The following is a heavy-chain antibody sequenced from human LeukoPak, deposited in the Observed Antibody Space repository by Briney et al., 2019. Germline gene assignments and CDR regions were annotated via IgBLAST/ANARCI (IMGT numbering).Heavy chain of an antibody. CDR1: GGSLSSGDYY. Sequence: SETLSLTCNVPGGSLSSGDYYWSWIRQPPGKRLEWIGYIFYSGITYYNPSLKRRVSISVDTSKHQSSLKLSSVTAADTAVYYCARGVTAIWGGFDIWGQGPMVTVSS. D-gene: IGHD2-21*02. V-gene: IGHV4-30-4*01. CDR3: ARGVTAIWGGFDI. CDR2: IFYSGIT. J-gene: IGHJ3*02.